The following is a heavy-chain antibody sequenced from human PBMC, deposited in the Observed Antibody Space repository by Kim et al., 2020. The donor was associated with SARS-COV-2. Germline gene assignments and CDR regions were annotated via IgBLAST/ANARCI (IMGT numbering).Heavy chain of an antibody. Sequence: ASVKVSCKASGYTFTGYYMHWVRQAPGQGLEWMGRINPNSGGTNYAQKFQGRVTMTRDTSISTAYMELSRLRSDDTAVYYCATVLAVTHPFDYWGQGTLVTVSS. V-gene: IGHV1-2*06. CDR3: ATVLAVTHPFDY. CDR1: GYTFTGYY. CDR2: INPNSGGT. D-gene: IGHD3-3*02. J-gene: IGHJ4*02.